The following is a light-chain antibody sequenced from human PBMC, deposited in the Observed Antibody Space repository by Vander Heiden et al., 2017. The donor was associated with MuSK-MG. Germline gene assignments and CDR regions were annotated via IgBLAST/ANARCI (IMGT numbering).Light chain of an antibody. Sequence: SSLSASTGDRVTITCRASQGISSYLAWYQQKPGKAPKLLIYAASTLQSGVPSRFSGSGSGTDFTLTISCLQSEDFATYYCQQDDSYPRTFGQGTKVEIK. J-gene: IGKJ1*01. CDR2: AAS. CDR1: QGISSY. CDR3: QQDDSYPRT. V-gene: IGKV1-8*01.